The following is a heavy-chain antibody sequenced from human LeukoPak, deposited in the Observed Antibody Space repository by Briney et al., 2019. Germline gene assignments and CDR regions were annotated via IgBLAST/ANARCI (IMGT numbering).Heavy chain of an antibody. CDR1: GFTICNAR. CDR3: TTGDGHSDFDY. CDR2: IKSKIDGGTT. V-gene: IGHV3-15*01. Sequence: GGSLRLSCAASGFTICNARMGWVRQAPGKGLEWVGLIKSKIDGGTTDFAAPVKGRSTISTDDSKHTLYLQMNSLKSEDSAVYYCTTGDGHSDFDYWGQGTLVTVSS. J-gene: IGHJ4*02. D-gene: IGHD3-3*02.